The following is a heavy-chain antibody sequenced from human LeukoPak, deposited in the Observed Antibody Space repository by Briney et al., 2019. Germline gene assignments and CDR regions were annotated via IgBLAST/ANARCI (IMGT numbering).Heavy chain of an antibody. J-gene: IGHJ5*02. V-gene: IGHV4-61*02. Sequence: PSETLSLTCTVSGGSISSGSYYWSWIRQPAGKGLEWIGRIYTSGSTNCNPSLKSRVTISVDTSKNQFSLKLGSVTAADTAVYYCARGESAGYCSSTSCSHWFDPWGQGTLVTVSS. CDR3: ARGESAGYCSSTSCSHWFDP. CDR2: IYTSGST. D-gene: IGHD2-2*01. CDR1: GGSISSGSYY.